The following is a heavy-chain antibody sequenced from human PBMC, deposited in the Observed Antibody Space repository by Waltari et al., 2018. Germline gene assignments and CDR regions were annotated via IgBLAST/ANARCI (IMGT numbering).Heavy chain of an antibody. D-gene: IGHD3-22*01. CDR3: AREYYYGSSGYYSYYFDY. J-gene: IGHJ4*02. CDR2: IYSGGST. CDR1: GFTVSSNY. Sequence: EVQLVETGGGLIQPGGSLRLSCAASGFTVSSNYMSWVRQAPGKGLEWVSVIYSGGSTYYADSVKGRFTISRDNSKNTLYLQMNSLRAEDTAVYYCAREYYYGSSGYYSYYFDYWGQGTLVTVSS. V-gene: IGHV3-53*02.